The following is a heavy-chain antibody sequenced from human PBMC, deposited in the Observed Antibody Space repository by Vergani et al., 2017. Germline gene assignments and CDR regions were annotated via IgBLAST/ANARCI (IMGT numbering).Heavy chain of an antibody. D-gene: IGHD2-8*01. J-gene: IGHJ4*02. CDR1: GFTFSNAW. CDR2: IKSKTDGGTT. V-gene: IGHV3-15*01. Sequence: EVQLVESGGGLVKPGGSLRLSCAASGFTFSNAWMSWVRQAPGKGLEWVGRIKSKTDGGTTDYAAPVKGRFTISRDDSKNTLYLQMNSLKTEDTAVYYCTTDPEVLMVYAVDYWGQGTLVTVSS. CDR3: TTDPEVLMVYAVDY.